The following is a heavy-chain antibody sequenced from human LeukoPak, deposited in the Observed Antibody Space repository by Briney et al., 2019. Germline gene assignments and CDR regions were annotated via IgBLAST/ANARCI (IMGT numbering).Heavy chain of an antibody. CDR3: AKEITMIVVSYDAFDI. Sequence: GGSLRLSCAASGFTFSSCGMSWPRQAPGKGVEWVSAISGSGGSTYYADSVRGRFTISRDNSKNTLYLQMNSLRAEDTAVYYCAKEITMIVVSYDAFDIWGQGTMVTVSS. V-gene: IGHV3-23*01. CDR2: ISGSGGST. D-gene: IGHD3-22*01. J-gene: IGHJ3*02. CDR1: GFTFSSCG.